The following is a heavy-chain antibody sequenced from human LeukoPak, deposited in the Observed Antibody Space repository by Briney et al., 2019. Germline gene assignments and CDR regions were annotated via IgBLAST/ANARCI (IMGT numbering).Heavy chain of an antibody. CDR1: GYTFTSYA. D-gene: IGHD6-13*01. V-gene: IGHV7-4-1*02. J-gene: IGHJ4*02. CDR2: INTNTGNP. CDR3: ASDPAAGSY. Sequence: GGSLRLSCAASGYTFTSYAMNWVRQAPGQGLEWMGWINTNTGNPTYAQGFTGRFVFSLDTSVSTAYLQISSLKAEDTAVYYCASDPAAGSYWGQGTLVTVSS.